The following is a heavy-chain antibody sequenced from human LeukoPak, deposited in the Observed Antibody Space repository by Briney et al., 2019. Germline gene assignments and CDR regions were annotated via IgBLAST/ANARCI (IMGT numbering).Heavy chain of an antibody. CDR1: GGTFSSYA. J-gene: IGHJ6*03. V-gene: IGHV1-69*05. D-gene: IGHD3-10*01. CDR2: IIPIFGTA. Sequence: SVKVSCKASGGTFSSYAISWVRQAPGQGLEWMGGIIPIFGTANYAQKFQGRVTITTDESTSTAYMELSSLRSEDTAVYYCARGVKYGSGSRGYYYYMDVWGKGTTVTVSS. CDR3: ARGVKYGSGSRGYYYYMDV.